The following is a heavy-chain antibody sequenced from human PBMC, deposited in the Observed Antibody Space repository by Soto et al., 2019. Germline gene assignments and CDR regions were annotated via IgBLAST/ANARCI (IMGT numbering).Heavy chain of an antibody. CDR3: ARVLIPQRYYYYGMDV. J-gene: IGHJ6*02. CDR2: ISSGGTII. D-gene: IGHD1-1*01. V-gene: IGHV3-48*03. Sequence: GGSLRLSCAASGFTFSSYAMHWVRQAPGKGLEWVSYISSGGTIIYNADSVKGRFTISRDNAKNSLYMQMNSLRAEDTAVYYCARVLIPQRYYYYGMDVWGQGTTVTVSS. CDR1: GFTFSSYA.